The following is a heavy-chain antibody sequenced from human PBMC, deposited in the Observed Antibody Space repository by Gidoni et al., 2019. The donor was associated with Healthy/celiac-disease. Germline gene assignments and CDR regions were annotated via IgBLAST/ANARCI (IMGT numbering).Heavy chain of an antibody. CDR2: ISSSGSTI. CDR3: ARIAAAGPKPYYYGMDV. CDR1: GFTFSSSE. V-gene: IGHV3-48*03. J-gene: IGHJ6*02. D-gene: IGHD6-13*01. Sequence: EVQLVESGGGLVQPGGSLRLSCAASGFTFSSSEMTWVRQAPGKGLWWVSYISSSGSTIYYADSVKGRFTISRDNAKNSLYLQMNSLRAEDTAVYYCARIAAAGPKPYYYGMDVWGQGTTVTVSS.